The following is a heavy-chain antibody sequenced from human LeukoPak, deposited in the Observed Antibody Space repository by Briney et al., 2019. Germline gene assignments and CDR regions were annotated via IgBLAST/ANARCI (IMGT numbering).Heavy chain of an antibody. D-gene: IGHD5-18*01. CDR3: ARQTAMGRSGDY. Sequence: RSGESLKISCKASGYSFTTYWIGWVRQMPGKGLEWMGIIDPSDSDTRYTPSFQGQVTISADKSLTTAYLQWNSLKASDTALYYCARQTAMGRSGDYWGQGTLVTVSS. V-gene: IGHV5-51*01. J-gene: IGHJ4*02. CDR2: IDPSDSDT. CDR1: GYSFTTYW.